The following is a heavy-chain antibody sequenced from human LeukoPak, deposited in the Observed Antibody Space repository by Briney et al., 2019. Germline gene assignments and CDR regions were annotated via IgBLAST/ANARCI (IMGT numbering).Heavy chain of an antibody. CDR2: IKQDGSEK. D-gene: IGHD3-10*01. J-gene: IGHJ5*02. V-gene: IGHV3-7*01. CDR3: AKDLPISMVRGVIIGWFDP. Sequence: GGSLRLSCAASGFTFSSYWMSWVRQAPGKGLEWVANIKQDGSEKNYVDSVKGRFTISRDNAKNSLYLQMNSLRAEDTAVYYCAKDLPISMVRGVIIGWFDPWGQGTLVTVSS. CDR1: GFTFSSYW.